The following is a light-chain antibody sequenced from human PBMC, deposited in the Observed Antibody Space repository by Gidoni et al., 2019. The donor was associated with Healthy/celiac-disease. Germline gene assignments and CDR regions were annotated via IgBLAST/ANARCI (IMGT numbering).Light chain of an antibody. CDR1: QGIRNE. CDR3: LQHNSYPQP. CDR2: AAS. J-gene: IGKJ1*01. V-gene: IGKV1-17*01. Sequence: DIQMTQSPSSLSASVGDRVTITCRASQGIRNELGWYQQKPGKAPKRLIYAASSLQSGVPSRFSGSGSGTEFTLTISSLQPEDFATYYCLQHNSYPQPFGQGTKVEIK.